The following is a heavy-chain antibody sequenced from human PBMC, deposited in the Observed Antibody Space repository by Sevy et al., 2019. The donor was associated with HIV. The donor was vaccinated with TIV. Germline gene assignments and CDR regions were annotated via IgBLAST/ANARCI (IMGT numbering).Heavy chain of an antibody. D-gene: IGHD3-22*01. Sequence: GVSLRLSCAASGFTFSSYAMHWVRQAPGKGLEWVAVISYDGSNKYYADSVKGRFTISRDNSKNTLYLQMNSLRAEDTAVYYCERDRYYYDSSGYWEPDYWGQGTLVTVSS. CDR1: GFTFSSYA. V-gene: IGHV3-30-3*01. J-gene: IGHJ4*02. CDR3: ERDRYYYDSSGYWEPDY. CDR2: ISYDGSNK.